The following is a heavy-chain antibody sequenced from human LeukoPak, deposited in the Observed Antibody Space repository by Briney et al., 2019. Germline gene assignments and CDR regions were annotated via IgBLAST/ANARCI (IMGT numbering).Heavy chain of an antibody. CDR2: ISFDGSHQ. Sequence: GGSLRLSCSASGFVFSDYPLHWIRQSPGKGPEWVAVISFDGSHQYYADSVKGRFTISRDNSKNTLYLQMNSLRAEDTAVYYCARDTSDGMIVVVITGFDYWGQGTLVTVSS. CDR1: GFVFSDYP. CDR3: ARDTSDGMIVVVITGFDY. V-gene: IGHV3-30*01. J-gene: IGHJ4*02. D-gene: IGHD3-22*01.